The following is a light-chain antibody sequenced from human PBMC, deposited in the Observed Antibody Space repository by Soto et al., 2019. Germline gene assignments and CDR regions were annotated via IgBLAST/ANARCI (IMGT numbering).Light chain of an antibody. CDR2: LAS. CDR1: QAVNTR. Sequence: IVLTQSPPTPSSFSSDRVTLSCRASQAVNTRLAWYRHKPGQAPRLLIYLASNRAAGVPARFSGSGSGTDFTLTISDVEPEDFAVYYCRQRQSWPRTFGQGTKVDIK. V-gene: IGKV3-11*01. CDR3: RQRQSWPRT. J-gene: IGKJ1*01.